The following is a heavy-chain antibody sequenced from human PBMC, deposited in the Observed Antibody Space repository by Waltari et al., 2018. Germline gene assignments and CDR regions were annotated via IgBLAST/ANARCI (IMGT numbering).Heavy chain of an antibody. D-gene: IGHD3-16*01. CDR2: INRAESVT. CDR1: GFTFSSYW. J-gene: IGHJ4*01. CDR3: ARDNTCFDS. V-gene: IGHV3-74*01. Sequence: EVQLVESGGGLVQPGGSLRLSCAASGFTFSSYWMHWVRQAPGKGLVWVARINRAESVTIYADSFKGRFTSSCVNAKNTLYLQMNSRGAHDTAVYYCARDNTCFDSWGHGTLVTVSS.